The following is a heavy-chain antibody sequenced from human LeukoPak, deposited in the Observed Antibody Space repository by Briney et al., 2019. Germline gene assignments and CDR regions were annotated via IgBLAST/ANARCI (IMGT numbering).Heavy chain of an antibody. V-gene: IGHV1-46*01. CDR2: INPSGGST. D-gene: IGHD4-17*01. Sequence: GASVKVSCKASGYTFTSYYMHWVRQAPGQGLEWMGIINPSGGSTSYAQKFQGRVTMTRDTSTSTAYMELSRLRSDDTAVYYCARVTTVTTYLFDYWGQGTLVTVSS. CDR1: GYTFTSYY. J-gene: IGHJ4*02. CDR3: ARVTTVTTYLFDY.